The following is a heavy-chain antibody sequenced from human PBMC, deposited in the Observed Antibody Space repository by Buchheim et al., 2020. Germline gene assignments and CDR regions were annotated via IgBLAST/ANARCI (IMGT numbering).Heavy chain of an antibody. Sequence: QVQLQESGPGLVKPSQTLSLTCTVSGVSISSGPFYWTWIRQQPGKGLEWIGYIHYTGLAYSIPSLSSRLSMSVDTSQNQLSLTLTAVTAADTAIYYCARDRGAHDYGPIDFWGQGAL. V-gene: IGHV4-31*03. CDR1: GVSISSGPFY. CDR3: ARDRGAHDYGPIDF. D-gene: IGHD4-17*01. CDR2: IHYTGLA. J-gene: IGHJ4*02.